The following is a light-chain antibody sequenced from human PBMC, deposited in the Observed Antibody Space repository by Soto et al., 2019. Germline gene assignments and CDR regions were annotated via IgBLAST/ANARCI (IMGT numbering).Light chain of an antibody. CDR2: EVT. CDR1: SSDVGGYNY. V-gene: IGLV2-8*01. J-gene: IGLJ2*01. CDR3: RSFAGGRNPVL. Sequence: QSALTQPPSASGSLGQSVTISCTGSSSDVGGYNYVSWHQQHPGKAPKVMIYEVTKRPPGVPDRFSGSKSGSTASLTVSGLQAEDEADYYCRSFAGGRNPVLLGGGTTLTVL.